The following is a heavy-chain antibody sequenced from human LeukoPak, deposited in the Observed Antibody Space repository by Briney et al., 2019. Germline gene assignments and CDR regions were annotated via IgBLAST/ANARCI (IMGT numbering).Heavy chain of an antibody. J-gene: IGHJ5*02. CDR1: GFTFSSYA. V-gene: IGHV3-23*01. CDR2: IGGSGGIT. CDR3: ARQMVGAARWFDP. Sequence: PGGSLRLSCAASGFTFSSYAMSWVRQAPGKGLEWLSTIGGSGGITYYADSVKGRFTISRDNSKNTLYLQMNSLRADDTAVYYCARQMVGAARWFDPWGQGTLVTVSS. D-gene: IGHD2-15*01.